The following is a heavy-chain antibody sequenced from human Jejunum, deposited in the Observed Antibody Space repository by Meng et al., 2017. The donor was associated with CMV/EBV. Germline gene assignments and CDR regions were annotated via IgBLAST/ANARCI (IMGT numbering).Heavy chain of an antibody. D-gene: IGHD2-21*01. CDR2: INTYNGNT. CDR3: ARSYTSYSFFDF. J-gene: IGHJ3*01. V-gene: IGHV1-18*01. Sequence: ASGYKFINYGVAWVRQAPGQELEWMGWINTYNGNTNYVQSLQGRVSMTTDTSTTTVYMELRSLRSDDTALYYCARSYTSYSFFDFWGQGTMVTVSS. CDR1: GYKFINYG.